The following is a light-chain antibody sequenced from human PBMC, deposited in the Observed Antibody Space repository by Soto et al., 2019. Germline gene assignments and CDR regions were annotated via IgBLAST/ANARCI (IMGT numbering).Light chain of an antibody. CDR1: SSDVGGSNY. CDR3: SSYTSSSTLDV. J-gene: IGLJ1*01. Sequence: QSALTQPASVSGSPGQPITISCTGTSSDVGGSNYVSWYQQHPGKAPKLMIYDVSNRPSGVSNRFSGSKSGNTASLTISGLQAEDEADYYCSSYTSSSTLDVFGTGTKVTVL. V-gene: IGLV2-14*03. CDR2: DVS.